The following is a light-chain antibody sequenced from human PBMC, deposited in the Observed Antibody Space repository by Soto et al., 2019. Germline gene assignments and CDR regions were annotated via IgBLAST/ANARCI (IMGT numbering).Light chain of an antibody. V-gene: IGLV4-60*03. CDR2: LEGSGSY. CDR1: SGHSSYI. Sequence: QPVLTQSSSASASLGSSVKLTCTLSSGHSSYIIAWHLQQPGKAPRYLMKLEGSGSYNKGSGVPDRFSGSSSGADRYLTISNLQSEDEADYYCETWDSNTRVFGSGTQLTVL. CDR3: ETWDSNTRV. J-gene: IGLJ6*01.